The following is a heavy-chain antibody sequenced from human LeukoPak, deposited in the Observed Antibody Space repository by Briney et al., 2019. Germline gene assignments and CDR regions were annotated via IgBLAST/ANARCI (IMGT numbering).Heavy chain of an antibody. J-gene: IGHJ5*02. CDR3: ARMAHLPHLHLYGSGSSNWFDP. Sequence: SVKVSCKASRGTFSSYAISWVRQAPGQGLEWMRRIIPIFGTANYAQKFQGRVTITTDESTSTAYMELSSLRSEDTAVYYCARMAHLPHLHLYGSGSSNWFDPWGQGTLVTVSS. D-gene: IGHD3-10*01. CDR1: RGTFSSYA. V-gene: IGHV1-69*05. CDR2: IIPIFGTA.